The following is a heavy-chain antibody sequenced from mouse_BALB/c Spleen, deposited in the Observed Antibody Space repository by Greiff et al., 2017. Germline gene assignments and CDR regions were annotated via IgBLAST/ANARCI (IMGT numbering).Heavy chain of an antibody. Sequence: EVKLVESGPSLVKPSQTLSLTCSVTGDSITSGYWNWIRKFPGNKLEYMGYISYSGSTYYNPSLKSRISITRDTSKNQYYLQLNSVTTEDTATYYCAALITTATGFAYWGQGTLVTVSA. D-gene: IGHD1-2*01. CDR1: GDSITSGY. CDR2: ISYSGST. CDR3: AALITTATGFAY. J-gene: IGHJ3*01. V-gene: IGHV3-8*02.